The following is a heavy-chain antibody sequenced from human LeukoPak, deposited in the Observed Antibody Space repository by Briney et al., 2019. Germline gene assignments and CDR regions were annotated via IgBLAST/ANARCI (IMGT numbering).Heavy chain of an antibody. D-gene: IGHD3-22*01. CDR2: ISPTGRTT. CDR1: GFTVSSNY. CDR3: ARGGYYDSSGHESY. Sequence: PGGSLRLSCAASGFTVSSNYMSWVRQAPGKGLEWASYISPTGRTTYYADSVKGRFTISRDNAKNSLFLQMNSLRAEDTAVYYCARGGYYDSSGHESYWGQGTLVTVSS. J-gene: IGHJ4*02. V-gene: IGHV3-11*01.